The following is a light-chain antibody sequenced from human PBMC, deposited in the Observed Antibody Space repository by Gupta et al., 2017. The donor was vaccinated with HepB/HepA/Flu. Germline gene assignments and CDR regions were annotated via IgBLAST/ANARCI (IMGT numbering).Light chain of an antibody. Sequence: SSELTQDPAVSVALGQTVRITCHGESLRIYYASWYQQKPGQAPILVIYGKNSRPSGIPDRFSGSRSGNTGSLTITGAQAEDEADYYCNSRDISGNHVVFGGGTKLTVL. V-gene: IGLV3-19*01. CDR1: SLRIYY. CDR2: GKN. CDR3: NSRDISGNHVV. J-gene: IGLJ2*01.